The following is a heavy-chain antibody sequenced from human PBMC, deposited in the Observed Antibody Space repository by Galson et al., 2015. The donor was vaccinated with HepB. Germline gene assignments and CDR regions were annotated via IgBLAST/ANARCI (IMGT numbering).Heavy chain of an antibody. Sequence: SLRLSCAASGFTFSSYGMHWVRQAPGKGLEWVAVIWYDGSNKYYADSVKGRFTISKETSKNMLYLQMNSLRAEDTAVYYCARARYCSSTNCYAGAYYYGMDVWGQGTTVTVSS. J-gene: IGHJ6*02. D-gene: IGHD2-2*01. V-gene: IGHV3-33*01. CDR3: ARARYCSSTNCYAGAYYYGMDV. CDR2: IWYDGSNK. CDR1: GFTFSSYG.